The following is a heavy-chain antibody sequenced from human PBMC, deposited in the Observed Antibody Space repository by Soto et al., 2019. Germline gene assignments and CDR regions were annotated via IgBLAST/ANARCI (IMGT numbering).Heavy chain of an antibody. D-gene: IGHD2-2*01. CDR3: ARDRAAVVVPAAAPSVDY. J-gene: IGHJ4*02. CDR1: GGTFSSYA. V-gene: IGHV1-69*01. Sequence: QVQLVQSGAEVKKPGSSVKVSCKASGGTFSSYAISWVRQAPGQGLEWMGGIIPIFGTANYAQKFQGRVTITADESTSTAYMELSSLRSEDTAVYYCARDRAAVVVPAAAPSVDYWGQGTLVTVSS. CDR2: IIPIFGTA.